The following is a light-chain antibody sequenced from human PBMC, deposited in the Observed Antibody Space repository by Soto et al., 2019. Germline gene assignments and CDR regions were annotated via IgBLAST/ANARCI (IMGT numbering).Light chain of an antibody. CDR1: QNVLFSSNNKNY. CDR2: WAS. Sequence: DLMLTQSPESLAVSLGERATINCKSSQNVLFSSNNKNYLAWYQQKPGQPPKLLIYWASTRESGVPDRFSGSGSGTDFTLTISRLEPEDFAVYYCQQYGSSPTFGQGTKVDIK. V-gene: IGKV4-1*01. CDR3: QQYGSSPT. J-gene: IGKJ1*01.